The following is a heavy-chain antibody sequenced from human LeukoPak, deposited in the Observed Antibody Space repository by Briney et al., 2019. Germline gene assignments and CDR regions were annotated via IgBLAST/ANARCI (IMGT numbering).Heavy chain of an antibody. CDR1: GYTFTSYD. CDR2: MNPNSGNT. D-gene: IGHD6-6*01. V-gene: IGHV1-8*01. J-gene: IGHJ6*03. CDR3: ARGPFIAARPGVLYYYMDV. Sequence: ASVKVSCKASGYTFTSYDINWVRQATGQGLEWMGWMNPNSGNTGYAQKFQGRVTMTRNTSISTAYMEVSSLRSEDTAVYYCARGPFIAARPGVLYYYMDVWGKGTTVTVSS.